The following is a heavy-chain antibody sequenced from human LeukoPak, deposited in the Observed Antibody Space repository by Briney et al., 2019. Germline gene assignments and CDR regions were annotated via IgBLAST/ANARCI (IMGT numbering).Heavy chain of an antibody. Sequence: ASVKVTCKASGYTFTGYYMHWVRQAPGQGLEWMGWINPNSGGTNYAQKFQGRVTMTRDASISTAYMELSRLRSDDTAVYYCSRDPYDSSGGWGQGTLVTVSS. CDR3: SRDPYDSSGG. D-gene: IGHD3-22*01. CDR2: INPNSGGT. J-gene: IGHJ4*02. V-gene: IGHV1-2*02. CDR1: GYTFTGYY.